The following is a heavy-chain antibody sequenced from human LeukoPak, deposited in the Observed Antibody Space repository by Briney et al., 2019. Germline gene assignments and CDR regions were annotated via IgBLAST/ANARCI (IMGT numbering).Heavy chain of an antibody. V-gene: IGHV3-30*04. D-gene: IGHD5-18*01. CDR2: ISYDGSNK. J-gene: IGHJ4*02. CDR1: GFTFSSYA. Sequence: PGGSLRLSCAASGFTFSSYAMHWVRQAPGKGLEWVAVISYDGSNKYYADSVKGRFTISRDNSKNTLYLQMNSLRAEDTAVYYCARVTAMALFDYWGQGTLVTVPS. CDR3: ARVTAMALFDY.